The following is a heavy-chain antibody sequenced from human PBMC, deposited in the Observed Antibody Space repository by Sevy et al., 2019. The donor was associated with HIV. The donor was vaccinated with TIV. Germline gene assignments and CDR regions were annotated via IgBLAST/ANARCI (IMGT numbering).Heavy chain of an antibody. CDR3: ARRGDNNWFDP. CDR1: GVSISGGAYY. Sequence: SETLSLTCTVSGVSISGGAYYWGWIRQPPGKGMEWIGRISYTGRTYYNPSLKSRVTISVDTCKNQFSLKLTSVTAADTAVYYCARRGDNNWFDPWGQGTLVTVSS. V-gene: IGHV4-39*01. D-gene: IGHD2-15*01. J-gene: IGHJ5*02. CDR2: ISYTGRT.